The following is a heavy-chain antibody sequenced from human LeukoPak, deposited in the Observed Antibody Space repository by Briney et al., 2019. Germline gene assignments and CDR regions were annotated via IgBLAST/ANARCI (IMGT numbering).Heavy chain of an antibody. CDR3: AKYGAPGWSGYLDY. CDR2: ISGSGDST. CDR1: GFTFSNYC. D-gene: IGHD4/OR15-4a*01. J-gene: IGHJ4*02. Sequence: GGSLRLSCAASGFTFSNYCVTWVRQAPGKALEWVSSISGSGDSTNYADSVKGRFTISRDNSKNTLYLQMNSLRVEDTAIYYCAKYGAPGWSGYLDYWSQGTLVTVSS. V-gene: IGHV3-23*01.